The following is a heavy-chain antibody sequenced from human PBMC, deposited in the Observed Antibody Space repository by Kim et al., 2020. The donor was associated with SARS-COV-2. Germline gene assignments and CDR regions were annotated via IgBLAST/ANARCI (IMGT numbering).Heavy chain of an antibody. J-gene: IGHJ3*01. V-gene: IGHV3-23*01. D-gene: IGHD5-18*01. CDR3: SSSCLPGTWVPVWVAFD. CDR1: GFTFSSYA. Sequence: GGSLRLSCAASGFTFSSYAMSWVRQASGKGLEWVSAISGSGDSSYYAYSAKGRCTISRDKYKNKHSLQLQRQRAEATAVDFCSSSCLPGTWVPVWVAFD. CDR2: ISGSGDSS.